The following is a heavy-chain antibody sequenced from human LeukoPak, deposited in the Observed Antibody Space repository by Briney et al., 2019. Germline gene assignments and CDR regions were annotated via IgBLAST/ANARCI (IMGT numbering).Heavy chain of an antibody. Sequence: PSETLSLTCTVSDGSISGFYWSWIRQPPGKGLEWIGYIHYRGSPSYNPALKSRVTISVDTSKSQFSLKLNSVTAADTAVYYCARMGQQLADYWGRGTLVTVST. V-gene: IGHV4-59*01. D-gene: IGHD6-13*01. CDR1: DGSISGFY. J-gene: IGHJ4*02. CDR3: ARMGQQLADY. CDR2: IHYRGSP.